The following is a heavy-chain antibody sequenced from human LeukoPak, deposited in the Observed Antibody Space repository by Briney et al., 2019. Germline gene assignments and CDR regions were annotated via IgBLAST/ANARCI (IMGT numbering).Heavy chain of an antibody. D-gene: IGHD3-22*01. V-gene: IGHV1-69*01. CDR3: ARPHYYDSKYYYYYYMDV. J-gene: IGHJ6*03. Sequence: GSSVKVSCKASGGTFSSYAISWVRQAPGQGLEWMGGIIPIFGTANYSQKFHGRVTITADESPSTAYVELSSLRSEDTTVYYCARPHYYDSKYYYYYYMDVWGKGTTVTVSS. CDR1: GGTFSSYA. CDR2: IIPIFGTA.